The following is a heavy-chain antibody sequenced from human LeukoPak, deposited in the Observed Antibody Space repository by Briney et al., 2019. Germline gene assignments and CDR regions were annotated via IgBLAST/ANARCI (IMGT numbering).Heavy chain of an antibody. Sequence: PGGSLRLSCAPSGFTFCSFEMICLRGAPEKGVEGGSYISSSGSTIYYEAAVKGRFTISRDNAKNSLYLQMNSRRAEETAVYYCGRFSGSRRYCYCYGMDVWGQGTTVTVSS. J-gene: IGHJ6*02. D-gene: IGHD1-26*01. CDR2: ISSSGSTI. CDR3: GRFSGSRRYCYCYGMDV. CDR1: GFTFCSFE. V-gene: IGHV3-48*03.